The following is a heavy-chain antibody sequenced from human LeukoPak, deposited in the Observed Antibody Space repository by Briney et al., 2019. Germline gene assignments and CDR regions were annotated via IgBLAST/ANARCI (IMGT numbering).Heavy chain of an antibody. D-gene: IGHD3-10*01. CDR2: IYICGST. J-gene: IGHJ4*02. CDR1: GGSISSGSHY. Sequence: SETLSLTCTVSGGSISSGSHYWSWIRQAAGKGLEWIGRIYICGSTNYNPSLKSRVTISVDTSKNQFSLKLSSVTAADTAVYYCARDLRYGSGSYTVDYFDYWGQGTLVTVSS. V-gene: IGHV4-61*02. CDR3: ARDLRYGSGSYTVDYFDY.